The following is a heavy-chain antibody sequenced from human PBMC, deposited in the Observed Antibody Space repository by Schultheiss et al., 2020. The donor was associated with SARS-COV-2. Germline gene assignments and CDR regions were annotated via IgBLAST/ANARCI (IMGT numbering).Heavy chain of an antibody. J-gene: IGHJ3*01. CDR2: ISGSGGST. CDR1: GFTFSNAW. Sequence: GGSLRLSCAASGFTFSNAWMSWVRQAPGKGLEWVSAISGSGGSTYYADSVKGRFTISRDNSKNTLYLQMTSLRAEDTAVYYCAKPEVEVLIGAFDLWGQGTKVTVSS. V-gene: IGHV3-23*01. CDR3: AKPEVEVLIGAFDL. D-gene: IGHD3-16*01.